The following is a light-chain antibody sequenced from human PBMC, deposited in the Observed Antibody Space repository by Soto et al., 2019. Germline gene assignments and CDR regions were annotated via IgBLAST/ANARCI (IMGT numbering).Light chain of an antibody. J-gene: IGKJ2*01. CDR3: QHYNNLPPGYP. V-gene: IGKV3-15*01. CDR2: CTS. CDR1: LEGSSN. Sequence: EIVMTQSPATLSVSPGGRATLSCRSSLEGSSNLASYQQKPHQAPSLLIYCTSTRDTAIPARFSDSRSGTEVAPTLSSRPTEDFAVYYCQHYNNLPPGYPLGQGT.